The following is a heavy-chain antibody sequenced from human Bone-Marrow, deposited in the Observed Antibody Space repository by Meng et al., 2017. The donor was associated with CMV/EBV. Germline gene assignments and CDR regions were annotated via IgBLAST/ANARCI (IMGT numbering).Heavy chain of an antibody. CDR3: ARDGGSQGYCSSTSCWTKYYYYGMDV. D-gene: IGHD2-2*01. V-gene: IGHV3-11*01. CDR2: ISSSGSTI. CDR1: GFTFSDYY. Sequence: GESLKISCAASGFTFSDYYMSWIRQAPGKGLEWVSYISSSGSTIYYADSVKGRFTISRDNAKNSLYLQMNSLRAEDTAVYYCARDGGSQGYCSSTSCWTKYYYYGMDVWGQGTTVTFSS. J-gene: IGHJ6*02.